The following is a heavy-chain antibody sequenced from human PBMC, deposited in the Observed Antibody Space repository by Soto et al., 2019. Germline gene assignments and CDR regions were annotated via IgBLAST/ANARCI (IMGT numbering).Heavy chain of an antibody. J-gene: IGHJ4*02. V-gene: IGHV3-23*01. CDR3: AKDDFTDRGDDYFDY. CDR2: IGASGDIT. Sequence: GGSLRLSCVASGCSFTNFEMSWVRQAPGKGLEWVAGIGASGDITWYADSVKGRLSISRDNSKNTLYLQLNSLRFEDTAVYYCAKDDFTDRGDDYFDYWGPGTLVTVSS. CDR1: GCSFTNFE. D-gene: IGHD2-21*02.